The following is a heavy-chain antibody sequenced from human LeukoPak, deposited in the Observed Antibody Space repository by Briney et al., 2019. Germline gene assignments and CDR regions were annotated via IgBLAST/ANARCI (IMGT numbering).Heavy chain of an antibody. CDR2: ISSNGSTI. CDR3: ARSACSGGSCYQRYYYYYGMDV. J-gene: IGHJ6*02. D-gene: IGHD2-15*01. CDR1: GFTFSDYY. Sequence: KTGGSLRLSCAASGFTFSDYYMSWIRQAPGKGLEWVSYISSNGSTIYYADSVKGRFTISRDNAKNSLYLQMNSLRAEDTAVYYCARSACSGGSCYQRYYYYYGMDVWGQGTTVTVSS. V-gene: IGHV3-11*01.